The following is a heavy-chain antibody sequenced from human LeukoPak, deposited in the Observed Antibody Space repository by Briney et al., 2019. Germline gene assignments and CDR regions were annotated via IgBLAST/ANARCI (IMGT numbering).Heavy chain of an antibody. J-gene: IGHJ4*02. CDR3: ARPRSGASSFDY. CDR1: GFTFSSYS. Sequence: GGSLRLSCAASGFTFSSYSMNWDRQAPGKGLEWVSSISSSSSYIYYADSVKGRFTISRDNAKNSLYLQMNSLRAEDTAVYYCARPRSGASSFDYWGQGTLVTVSS. CDR2: ISSSSSYI. V-gene: IGHV3-21*01. D-gene: IGHD1-26*01.